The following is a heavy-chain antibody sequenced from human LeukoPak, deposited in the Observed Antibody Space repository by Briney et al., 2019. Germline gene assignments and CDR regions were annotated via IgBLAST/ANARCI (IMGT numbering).Heavy chain of an antibody. D-gene: IGHD6-13*01. J-gene: IGHJ4*02. CDR2: VSNGAGST. CDR3: AKHRGAAAAGSVSGDY. V-gene: IGHV3-23*01. Sequence: GGSLRLSCAASRFTFSSYAMSWVRQAPGKGLEWVSVVSNGAGSTYYADSVKGRFTISRDNSKNTLYLQMNSLRAEDTAVYYCAKHRGAAAAGSVSGDYWGQGTLVTVSS. CDR1: RFTFSSYA.